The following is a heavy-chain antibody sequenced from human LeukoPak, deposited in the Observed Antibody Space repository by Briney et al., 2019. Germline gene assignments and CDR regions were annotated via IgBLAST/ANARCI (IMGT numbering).Heavy chain of an antibody. J-gene: IGHJ2*01. Sequence: PSETLSLTCTVSGGSISNYYWSWIRQPPGKGLEWIGYIYHSGSTNYNPSLKSRVTISVNTSKNQFSLKLSSVTAADTALYFCARDSYGDYWYFDLWGRGTLVIVSS. CDR3: ARDSYGDYWYFDL. D-gene: IGHD4-17*01. CDR1: GGSISNYY. CDR2: IYHSGST. V-gene: IGHV4-59*01.